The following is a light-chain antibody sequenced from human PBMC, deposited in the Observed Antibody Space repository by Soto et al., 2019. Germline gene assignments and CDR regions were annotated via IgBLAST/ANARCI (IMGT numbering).Light chain of an antibody. CDR1: SSDIGGYNY. CDR3: SSYTSSRTLV. CDR2: EVI. V-gene: IGLV2-14*01. J-gene: IGLJ2*01. Sequence: QSALTQPASVSGSPGQSITISCTGTSSDIGGYNYVSWYQQHPGNAPKLMIYEVIYRPSGVSNRFSASKSGKTASLTISGLQAEDEADYYCSSYTSSRTLVFGGGTKLTVL.